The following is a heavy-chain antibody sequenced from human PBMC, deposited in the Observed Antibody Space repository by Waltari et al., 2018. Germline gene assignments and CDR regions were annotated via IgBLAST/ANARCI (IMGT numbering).Heavy chain of an antibody. V-gene: IGHV4-34*02. CDR1: GGSLTGYW. CDR2: IDYSANT. J-gene: IGHJ4*02. CDR3: ARSGRRVGGLKRSATANTTPEY. Sequence: QVQLQQWGAGLLKPSETLSLPCAVSGGSLTGYWWNWIRQSPGKGLEWMGLIDYSANTNYNPSFTSRVTISLDKSRNQFSLSLTSVTATDTAVYYCARSGRRVGGLKRSATANTTPEYWGQGALVTVSS. D-gene: IGHD1-26*01.